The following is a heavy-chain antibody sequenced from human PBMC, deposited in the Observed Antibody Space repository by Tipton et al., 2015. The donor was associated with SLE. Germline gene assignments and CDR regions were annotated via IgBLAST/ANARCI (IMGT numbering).Heavy chain of an antibody. J-gene: IGHJ4*02. CDR2: IYHSGNT. CDR1: GGSISSSNW. D-gene: IGHD2-21*01. V-gene: IGHV4-4*02. Sequence: GSLRLSCAVSGGSISSSNWWSWVRQPPGKGLEWIGEIYHSGNTNYNPSLKSRVTISVDTSKNQFSLKLSSVTAADTAVYYCARYIVVVRYFDYWGQGTLVTVSS. CDR3: ARYIVVVRYFDY.